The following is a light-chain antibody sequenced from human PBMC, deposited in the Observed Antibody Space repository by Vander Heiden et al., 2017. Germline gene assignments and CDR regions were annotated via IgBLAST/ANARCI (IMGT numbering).Light chain of an antibody. V-gene: IGKV1-13*02. CDR2: RAP. Sequence: AIQLTQSPSSLSASVGDRVTITCRASQGISDELTWYQQKPAKPPKLLIFRAPSLESGVPSRFSGSGSGTDFALTISSLQPEDSASYYCQQFNSYPRTFGQGTKVEIK. CDR3: QQFNSYPRT. CDR1: QGISDE. J-gene: IGKJ1*01.